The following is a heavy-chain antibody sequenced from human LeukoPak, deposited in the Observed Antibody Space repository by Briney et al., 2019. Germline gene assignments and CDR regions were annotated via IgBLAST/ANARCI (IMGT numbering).Heavy chain of an antibody. CDR3: ARGPRYGSGSLSFGY. CDR1: GYTFTSYG. V-gene: IGHV1-18*01. CDR2: ISAYNGNT. D-gene: IGHD3-10*01. J-gene: IGHJ4*02. Sequence: ASVKVSCKASGYTFTSYGISWVRQAPGQGLEWMGWISAYNGNTNYAQKFQGRVTITRDTSASTAYMELSSLRSEDTAVYYCARGPRYGSGSLSFGYWGQGTLVTVSS.